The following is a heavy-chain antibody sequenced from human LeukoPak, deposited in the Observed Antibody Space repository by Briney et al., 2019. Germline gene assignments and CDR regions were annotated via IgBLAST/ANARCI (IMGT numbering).Heavy chain of an antibody. CDR2: INPSGGST. D-gene: IGHD1-26*01. J-gene: IGHJ4*02. Sequence: ASVKVSCKASGYTFTGYYMHWVRQAPGQGLEWMGIINPSGGSTSYAQKFQGRVTMTRDMSTSTVYMELSSLRSEDTAVYYCARDQDKDSGSYSFDYWGQGTLVTVSS. V-gene: IGHV1-46*01. CDR3: ARDQDKDSGSYSFDY. CDR1: GYTFTGYY.